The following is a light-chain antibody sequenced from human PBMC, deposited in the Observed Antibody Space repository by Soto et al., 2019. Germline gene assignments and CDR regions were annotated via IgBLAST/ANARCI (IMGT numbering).Light chain of an antibody. J-gene: IGKJ2*02. V-gene: IGKV1-8*01. CDR1: QGISSY. CDR2: AAS. Sequence: AIRMTQSPSSLSASTGDRVTITCRASQGISSYLAWYQQKPGKAPKLLIYAASTLQSGVPSSLSGSGSGTDFTLTISCLQSEDFATYYCQQYYSYPCTFGQGTKLEIK. CDR3: QQYYSYPCT.